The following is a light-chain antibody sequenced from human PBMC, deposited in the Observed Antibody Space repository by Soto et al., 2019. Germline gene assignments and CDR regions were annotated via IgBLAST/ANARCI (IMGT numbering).Light chain of an antibody. CDR3: QQYSHWRT. CDR2: GAS. Sequence: EIMMTQSPANVSVFPGERATLSCRASQSIDSDLAWYQQKPGHVPRLLIYGASTRATGVPARFSGSGSGTEFTLTIICLHSDDFAVYYCQQYSHWRTFGPGTKVEIK. CDR1: QSIDSD. J-gene: IGKJ1*01. V-gene: IGKV3-15*01.